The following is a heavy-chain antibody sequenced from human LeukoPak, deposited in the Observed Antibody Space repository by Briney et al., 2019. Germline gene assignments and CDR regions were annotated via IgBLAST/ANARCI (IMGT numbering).Heavy chain of an antibody. J-gene: IGHJ4*01. D-gene: IGHD4-11*01. Sequence: GGSLRLSCAASGFIYSHYGMHWVRQAPGEGLEWVAVIWSDGSNRFYAGSVKGRFTISRDNSQNTLFLQMNSLRAEDTAMYYCARDAQRGFDYSNSLEYWGHGTLVTVSS. CDR1: GFIYSHYG. CDR2: IWSDGSNR. V-gene: IGHV3-33*01. CDR3: ARDAQRGFDYSNSLEY.